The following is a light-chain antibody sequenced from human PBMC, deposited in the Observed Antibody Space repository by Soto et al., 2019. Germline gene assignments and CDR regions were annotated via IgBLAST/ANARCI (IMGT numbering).Light chain of an antibody. Sequence: DIQMTQSPPTLSASVGDRVTITCRASQSIRRYLAWYQQMPGKAPKLLIYGASTLQSGVASRFSGSGSGTEFTLTISSRQPDDFGTYFCQHHNSYSQTFGQGTKVEIK. CDR2: GAS. J-gene: IGKJ1*01. V-gene: IGKV1-5*01. CDR1: QSIRRY. CDR3: QHHNSYSQT.